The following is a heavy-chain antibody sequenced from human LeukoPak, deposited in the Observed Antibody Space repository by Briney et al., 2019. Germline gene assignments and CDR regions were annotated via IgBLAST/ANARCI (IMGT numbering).Heavy chain of an antibody. CDR1: GFTFSSYS. D-gene: IGHD1-26*01. CDR3: AKYSLSGYSGGIIDY. V-gene: IGHV3-21*04. J-gene: IGHJ4*02. CDR2: ISSSSSYI. Sequence: AGGSLRLSCAASGFTFSSYSMNWVRQAPGKGLEWVSSISSSSSYIYYADSVKGRFTISRDNAKNSLYLQMNSLRVEVMALYYCAKYSLSGYSGGIIDYWGRGTLVSISS.